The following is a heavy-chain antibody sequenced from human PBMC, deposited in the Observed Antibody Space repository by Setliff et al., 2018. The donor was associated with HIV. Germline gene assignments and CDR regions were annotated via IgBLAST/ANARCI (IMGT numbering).Heavy chain of an antibody. Sequence: ASGEVSCKASGYTFTSYAMNWVRQAPGQGLEWMGWINTKTGNPTYAQGFTGRFVLSLDTSVSTAYLQISSLKAEDTAVYYCARGNVVAPAAMPGDIWGQGTMVTVSS. J-gene: IGHJ3*02. D-gene: IGHD2-2*01. CDR2: INTKTGNP. V-gene: IGHV7-4-1*02. CDR3: ARGNVVAPAAMPGDI. CDR1: GYTFTSYA.